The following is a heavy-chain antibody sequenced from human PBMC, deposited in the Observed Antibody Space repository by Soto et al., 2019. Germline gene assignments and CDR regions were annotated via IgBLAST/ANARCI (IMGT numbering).Heavy chain of an antibody. V-gene: IGHV1-18*01. D-gene: IGHD3-16*01. J-gene: IGHJ6*02. Sequence: QVQLVQSGDEVKKPGASVKVSCKASGYIFVNYGIAWVRQAPGQGLEWMGWISPYTGNTHSATKVQGRLTRTTHTSTSTAYRDLGSLTSDDTAVYYCVMVDNYVTPTPQDVWGQGTTVTVSS. CDR1: GYIFVNYG. CDR3: VMVDNYVTPTPQDV. CDR2: ISPYTGNT.